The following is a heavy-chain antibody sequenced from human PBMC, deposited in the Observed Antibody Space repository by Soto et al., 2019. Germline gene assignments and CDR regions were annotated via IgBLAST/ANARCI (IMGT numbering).Heavy chain of an antibody. J-gene: IGHJ5*02. Sequence: PGESLKIACKGSGYNFGSYWIAWVRQMPGKGLEWMGIIYPADSDTRYSPSFEGQVTISADKSISTAYLQWSSLKAPDTAMYYWARSEGGYCSIYSCYAHWFEP. CDR3: ARSEGGYCSIYSCYAHWFEP. CDR1: GYNFGSYW. V-gene: IGHV5-51*01. D-gene: IGHD2-2*01. CDR2: IYPADSDT.